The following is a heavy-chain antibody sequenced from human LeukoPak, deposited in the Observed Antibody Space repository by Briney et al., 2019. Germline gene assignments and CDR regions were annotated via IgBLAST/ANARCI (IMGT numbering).Heavy chain of an antibody. V-gene: IGHV4-39*01. CDR2: IYYSGST. J-gene: IGHJ3*02. Sequence: SETLSLTCTVSGGSISSSSYYWGWIRQPPGKGLDWIGSIYYSGSTYYNPSLKSRVTISVDTSKNQFSLKLSSVTAADTAVYYCARGDSGAVNAFDIWGQGTMVTVSS. D-gene: IGHD1-26*01. CDR3: ARGDSGAVNAFDI. CDR1: GGSISSSSYY.